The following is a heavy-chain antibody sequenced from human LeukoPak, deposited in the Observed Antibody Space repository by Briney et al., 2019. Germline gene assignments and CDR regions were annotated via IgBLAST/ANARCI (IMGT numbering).Heavy chain of an antibody. D-gene: IGHD3-22*01. CDR2: ISYDGSNK. CDR1: GFTFSSYG. CDR3: AKDYDSSGYYGISDAFDI. J-gene: IGHJ3*02. Sequence: GGSLRLSCAASGFTFSSYGMHWVRQAPGKGLEWVAVISYDGSNKYYADSVKGRFTISRDNSKNTLYLQMNSLRAEDTAVYYCAKDYDSSGYYGISDAFDIWGQGTMVTVSS. V-gene: IGHV3-30*18.